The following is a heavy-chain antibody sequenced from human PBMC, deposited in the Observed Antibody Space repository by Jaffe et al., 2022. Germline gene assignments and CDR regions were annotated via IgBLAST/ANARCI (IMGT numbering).Heavy chain of an antibody. Sequence: QVQLVQSGAEVKKPGASVKVSCKASGYTFTGYYMHWVRQAPGQGLEWMGRINPNSGGTNYAQKFQGRVTMTRDTSISTAYMELSRLRSDDTAVYYCARDVGIEYSSSSNFDYWGQGTLVTVSS. CDR2: INPNSGGT. CDR3: ARDVGIEYSSSSNFDY. D-gene: IGHD6-6*01. J-gene: IGHJ4*02. CDR1: GYTFTGYY. V-gene: IGHV1-2*06.